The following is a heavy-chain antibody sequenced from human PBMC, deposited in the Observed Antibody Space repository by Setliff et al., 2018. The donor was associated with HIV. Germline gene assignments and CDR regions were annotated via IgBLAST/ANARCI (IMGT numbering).Heavy chain of an antibody. V-gene: IGHV1-69*05. J-gene: IGHJ6*03. CDR2: IIPIFGTP. D-gene: IGHD1-1*01. Sequence: VKVSRKASGGIFRRFAFSWVRQAPGQGLEWMGGIIPIFGTPNYARKFQGRVTITTDESTNTVYMELYSLTSEDTAIYYCASSAGAVPTTAPYGDYYYYFYMDVWGKGTTVTVS. CDR3: ASSAGAVPTTAPYGDYYYYFYMDV. CDR1: GGIFRRFA.